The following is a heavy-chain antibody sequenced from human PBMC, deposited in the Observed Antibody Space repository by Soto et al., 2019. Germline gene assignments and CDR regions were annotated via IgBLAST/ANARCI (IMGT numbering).Heavy chain of an antibody. Sequence: QVQLVQSGAEEKKPGASVKVSCKASGYTFTSYAMHWVRQAPGQRLEWMGWMNAGNGNTKYSQKFKGRVTITRDTSASTAYMELSRLRSKDTAVYYCARSIVVVTALDYWGQGTLVTVSS. CDR2: MNAGNGNT. J-gene: IGHJ4*02. D-gene: IGHD2-21*02. CDR1: GYTFTSYA. CDR3: ARSIVVVTALDY. V-gene: IGHV1-3*05.